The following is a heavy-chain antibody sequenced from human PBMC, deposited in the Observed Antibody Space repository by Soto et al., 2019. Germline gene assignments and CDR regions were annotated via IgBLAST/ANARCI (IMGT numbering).Heavy chain of an antibody. Sequence: GASVKVSFKASGYTFTSYDINWVRQATGQGLEWMGWMNPNSGNTGYAQKFQGRVTMTRNTSISTAYMELSSLRSEDTAVYYCARSSTVTKDIDYWGQGTLVTVSS. D-gene: IGHD4-17*01. J-gene: IGHJ4*02. V-gene: IGHV1-8*01. CDR1: GYTFTSYD. CDR2: MNPNSGNT. CDR3: ARSSTVTKDIDY.